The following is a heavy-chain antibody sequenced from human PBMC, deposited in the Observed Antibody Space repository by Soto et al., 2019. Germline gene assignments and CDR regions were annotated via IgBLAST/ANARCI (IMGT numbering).Heavy chain of an antibody. Sequence: GGSLRLSCVASGFTFSNYAMTWVRQAPGKGLEWVSGITYSDAYTYYAESVKGRFTISRDNSKNTMYLQMNSLRDEDTAVYYCPNKATSGWYDSWGQGTLVTVSS. V-gene: IGHV3-23*01. CDR2: ITYSDAYT. CDR1: GFTFSNYA. CDR3: PNKATSGWYDS. J-gene: IGHJ5*01. D-gene: IGHD6-19*01.